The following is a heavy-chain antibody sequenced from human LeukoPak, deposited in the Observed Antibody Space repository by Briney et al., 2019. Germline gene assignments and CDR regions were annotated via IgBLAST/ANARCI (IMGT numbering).Heavy chain of an antibody. CDR1: GGSISSSSFY. CDR2: IYYSGST. CDR3: ARHVSAYSSGLPYYMDV. Sequence: SETLSLTCTVSGGSISSSSFYWGWIRRPPGKGLEWIGSIYYSGSTYYNPSLKSRVTISVDTSKNQFSLKLSSVTAADTAVYYCARHVSAYSSGLPYYMDVWGKGTTATVSS. J-gene: IGHJ6*03. D-gene: IGHD6-19*01. V-gene: IGHV4-39*01.